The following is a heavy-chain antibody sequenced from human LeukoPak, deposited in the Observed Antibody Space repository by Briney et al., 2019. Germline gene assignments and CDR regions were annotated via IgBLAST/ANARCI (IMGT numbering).Heavy chain of an antibody. CDR3: AKDLMVRGVISGLEDY. V-gene: IGHV3-53*01. Sequence: GGSLRLSCAASEFLVSNYYMSWVRQAPGKGLEWVSLIRDTGETFYIDSVKGRFTISRDDSKNTLYLQMNSLRAEDTAVYYCAKDLMVRGVISGLEDYWGQGTLVTVSS. D-gene: IGHD3-10*01. J-gene: IGHJ4*02. CDR2: IRDTGET. CDR1: EFLVSNYY.